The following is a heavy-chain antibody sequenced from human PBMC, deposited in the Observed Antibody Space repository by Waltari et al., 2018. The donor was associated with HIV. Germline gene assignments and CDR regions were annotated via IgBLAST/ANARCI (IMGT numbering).Heavy chain of an antibody. D-gene: IGHD1-1*01. CDR1: GFTVSTFA. CDR2: ISGGGHAP. CDR3: ARLDFWLKYNFDN. Sequence: EVQLLESGGVLVQPGGSLRVACAAPGFTVSTFAMSWVRQAPGKGLEWVSGISGGGHAPFYADSVKGRFTISRDNSKNTLYLQMHSLRAEDTAVYYCARLDFWLKYNFDNWGQGTLVTVSS. J-gene: IGHJ4*02. V-gene: IGHV3-23*01.